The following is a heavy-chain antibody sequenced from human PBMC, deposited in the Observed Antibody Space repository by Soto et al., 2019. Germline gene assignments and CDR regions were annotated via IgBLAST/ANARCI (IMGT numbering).Heavy chain of an antibody. D-gene: IGHD3-9*01. Sequence: QVQLVESGGGVVQPGRSLRLSCAASGFTFSSYGMHWVRQAPGKGLEWVAVISYDGSNKYHADSVKGRFTISRDNSKNTLYLQMNSLRAEDTAVYYCAKGPPLDYDILTGYYPFDYWGQGTLVTVSS. CDR3: AKGPPLDYDILTGYYPFDY. CDR1: GFTFSSYG. J-gene: IGHJ4*02. V-gene: IGHV3-30*18. CDR2: ISYDGSNK.